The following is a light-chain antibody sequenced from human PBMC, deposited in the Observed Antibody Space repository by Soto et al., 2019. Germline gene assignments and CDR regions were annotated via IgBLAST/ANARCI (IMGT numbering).Light chain of an antibody. CDR1: QSVNSN. CDR3: QQYDNWPPLT. V-gene: IGKV3-15*01. Sequence: EKVMTQSPATLSVSPGERATLSCRASQSVNSNLAWYQQKPGQAPRPLIYGASTRATGVPARFSGSGSGTEFTLTISSLQSEDFAVYYCQQYDNWPPLTFGGGTKVEIK. J-gene: IGKJ4*01. CDR2: GAS.